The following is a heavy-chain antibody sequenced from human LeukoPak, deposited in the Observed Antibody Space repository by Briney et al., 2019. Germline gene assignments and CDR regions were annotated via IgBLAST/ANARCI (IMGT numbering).Heavy chain of an antibody. Sequence: GESLRLSCVASGFIFSIYGMHWVRQAPGKGLEWVAFIRSDANDKYYADSVKGRFTISRDNSKNTLYLQMNSLRAEDTAVYYCARGEDIVVVVAATHADLFDYWGQGTLVTVSS. CDR1: GFIFSIYG. V-gene: IGHV3-30*02. D-gene: IGHD2-15*01. CDR2: IRSDANDK. CDR3: ARGEDIVVVVAATHADLFDY. J-gene: IGHJ4*02.